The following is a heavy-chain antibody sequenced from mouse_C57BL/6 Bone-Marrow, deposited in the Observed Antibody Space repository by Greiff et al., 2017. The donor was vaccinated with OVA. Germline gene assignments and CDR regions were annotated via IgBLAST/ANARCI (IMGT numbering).Heavy chain of an antibody. CDR2: IYPGSGST. CDR3: ARYGHYVGYAMDY. Sequence: QVQLQQPGAELVKPGASVKMSCKASGYTFTSYWITWVKQRPGQGLEWIGDIYPGSGSTNYNEKFKSKATLTVDTSSSTAYMQLSSLTSEDSAVYDCARYGHYVGYAMDYWGQGTSVTVSS. J-gene: IGHJ4*01. V-gene: IGHV1-55*01. D-gene: IGHD2-1*01. CDR1: GYTFTSYW.